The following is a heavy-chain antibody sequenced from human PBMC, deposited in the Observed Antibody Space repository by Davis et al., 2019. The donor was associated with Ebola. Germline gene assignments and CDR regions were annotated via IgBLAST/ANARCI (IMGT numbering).Heavy chain of an antibody. D-gene: IGHD3-3*01. CDR3: AKDQVHYDFWSGYDAFDV. CDR2: VYSAGST. Sequence: PGGSLRLSCAASGFTFSNYDMGWVRQVPGKGLEWVSGVYSAGSTYYADSVKGRFTISRDNSKNTLYLQMNSLRAEDTAVYYCAKDQVHYDFWSGYDAFDVWGQGTMVTVSS. J-gene: IGHJ3*01. V-gene: IGHV3-23*01. CDR1: GFTFSNYD.